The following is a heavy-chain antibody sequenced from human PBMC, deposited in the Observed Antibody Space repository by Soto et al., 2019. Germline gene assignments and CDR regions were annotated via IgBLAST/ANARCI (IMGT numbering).Heavy chain of an antibody. V-gene: IGHV5-51*01. Sequence: GESLRVSCQGSGYNCSTSWIAWVRQMPGKGLEWMGIIFPGGTDDPETRYSPSFRGQVTLSVDKSINTAYLQWSNLKASDTGIFFFAIPFYGEYCINSAFYTSQFWGKGT. CDR2: IFPGGTDDPET. D-gene: IGHD2-8*01. J-gene: IGHJ4*02. CDR1: GYNCSTSW. CDR3: AIPFYGEYCINSAFYTSQF.